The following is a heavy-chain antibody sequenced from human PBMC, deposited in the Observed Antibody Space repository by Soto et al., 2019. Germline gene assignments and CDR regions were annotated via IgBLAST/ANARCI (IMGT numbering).Heavy chain of an antibody. J-gene: IGHJ6*02. D-gene: IGHD2-21*02. CDR1: GFSVSDYS. CDR2: ITHTGTNA. Sequence: EVQLVESGGGLVRPGGSLRLSCTASGFSVSDYSFHWVHQAPGKRLEGVSSITHTGTNAYYADSVKCRFTISNDSADNSLILQMTSLRAEDTAVYPCASARGNDWYSDYWGQGTLVTVSSDVWGQGTTVTVSS. V-gene: IGHV3-21*02. CDR3: ASARGNDWYSDYWGQGTLVTVSSDV.